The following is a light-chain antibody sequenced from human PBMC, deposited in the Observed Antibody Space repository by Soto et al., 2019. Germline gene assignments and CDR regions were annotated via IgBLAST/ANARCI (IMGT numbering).Light chain of an antibody. CDR1: SSNIGSNT. J-gene: IGLJ1*01. V-gene: IGLV1-44*01. Sequence: QTLLTQPPSASGTPGQRVTISCSGSSSNIGSNTISWYQQLPGTAPKLLIYSTNQRPSGVPDRFSGSKSGASASLAISGLQSGDDAEYYCAACDDSLTGFFVFGTGTKAPVL. CDR2: STN. CDR3: AACDDSLTGFFV.